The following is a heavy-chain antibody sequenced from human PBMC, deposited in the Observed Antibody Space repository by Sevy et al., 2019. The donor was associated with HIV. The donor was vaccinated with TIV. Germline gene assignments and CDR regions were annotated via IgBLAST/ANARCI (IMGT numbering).Heavy chain of an antibody. CDR2: IIPIFGTA. Sequence: SVKVSCKASGGTFSSYAISWVRQAPGQGLEWMGGIIPIFGTANYAQKFQGRVTITADKSTSTAYMELSSLRSEDTAVYYCASPSSTRNDYYYYYMDVWGKRTTVTASS. J-gene: IGHJ6*03. CDR1: GGTFSSYA. CDR3: ASPSSTRNDYYYYYMDV. V-gene: IGHV1-69*06. D-gene: IGHD2-2*01.